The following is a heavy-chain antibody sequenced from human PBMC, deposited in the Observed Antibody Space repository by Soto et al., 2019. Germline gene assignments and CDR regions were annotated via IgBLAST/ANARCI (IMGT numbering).Heavy chain of an antibody. D-gene: IGHD3-22*01. Sequence: GGSLRLSCAASGFTFSSYAMSWVRQAPGKGLEWVSYISGRGGTTHYADSVKGRFTISRDNAKNSLYLQMNSLRAEDTAVYYCARDDYPYYDDSSGYHFDYWGKGALVTVSS. J-gene: IGHJ4*02. CDR3: ARDDYPYYDDSSGYHFDY. CDR1: GFTFSSYA. V-gene: IGHV3-48*01. CDR2: ISGRGGTT.